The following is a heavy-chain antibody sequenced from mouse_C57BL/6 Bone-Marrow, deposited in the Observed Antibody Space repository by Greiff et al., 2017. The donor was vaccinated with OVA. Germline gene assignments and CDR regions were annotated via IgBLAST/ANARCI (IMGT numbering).Heavy chain of an antibody. J-gene: IGHJ4*01. V-gene: IGHV7-1*01. Sequence: EVKVVESGGGLVQSGRSLRLSCATSGFTFSDFYMEWVRQAPGKGLEWIAASRNKANDYTTEYSASVKGRFIVSRDTSQSILYLQMNALRAEDTAIYYCARASSMDYWGQGTSVTVSS. CDR1: GFTFSDFY. D-gene: IGHD1-1*01. CDR2: SRNKANDYTT. CDR3: ARASSMDY.